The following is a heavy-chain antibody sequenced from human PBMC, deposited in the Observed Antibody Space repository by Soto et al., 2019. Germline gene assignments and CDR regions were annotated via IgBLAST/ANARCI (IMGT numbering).Heavy chain of an antibody. Sequence: QVQLEQSGAEVKKPGASVKVSCKTFGYIFSSYHMHWVRQAPGQSPEWMGYITTGNGDTEYSQKFQGRVTIASDTSASTVYMDLSSLRSEDTAVYYCAREDGGGPLDYRGQGTLVTVSS. D-gene: IGHD3-10*01. V-gene: IGHV1-3*04. CDR2: ITTGNGDT. J-gene: IGHJ4*01. CDR3: AREDGGGPLDY. CDR1: GYIFSSYH.